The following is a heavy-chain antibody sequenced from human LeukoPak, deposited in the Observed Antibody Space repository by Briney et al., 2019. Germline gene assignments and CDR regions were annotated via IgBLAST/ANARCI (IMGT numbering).Heavy chain of an antibody. CDR1: GGSISSGGYY. CDR2: IYYSGST. D-gene: IGHD6-13*01. J-gene: IGHJ6*02. V-gene: IGHV4-31*03. Sequence: SETLSLTCTVSGGSISSGGYYWSWIRQHPGKGLEWIGYIYYSGSTYYNPSLKSRVTISVDTSKNQFSLKLSSVTAADTAVYYCARESADRSAAAPSILTYYYYYGMDVWGQGTMVTVSS. CDR3: ARESADRSAAAPSILTYYYYYGMDV.